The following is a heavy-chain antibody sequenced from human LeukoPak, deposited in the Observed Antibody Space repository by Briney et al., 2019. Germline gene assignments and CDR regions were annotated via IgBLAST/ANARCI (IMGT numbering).Heavy chain of an antibody. CDR1: GGTFSSYA. CDR3: ARGYYDFWSGSRGPFDY. D-gene: IGHD3-3*01. CDR2: IIPIFGTA. V-gene: IGHV1-69*05. J-gene: IGHJ4*02. Sequence: ASVKVSCKASGGTFSSYAISWVRQAPGQGLEWMGGIIPIFGTANYAQKFQGRVTITTDESTSTAYMELSSLRSEDTAVYYCARGYYDFWSGSRGPFDYWGQGTLVTVSS.